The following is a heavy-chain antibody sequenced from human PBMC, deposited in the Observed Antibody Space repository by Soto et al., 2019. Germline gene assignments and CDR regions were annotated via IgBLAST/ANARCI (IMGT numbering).Heavy chain of an antibody. Sequence: ASVKVSCKASGYTFTGYYMHWVRQAPGQGLEWMGWINPNSGGTNYAQKFQGWVTMTRDTSISTAYMELSRLRSDDTAVYYCARSPLGVVTAIGESPESMGYFDYWGQGTLVTVSS. CDR2: INPNSGGT. CDR1: GYTFTGYY. V-gene: IGHV1-2*04. J-gene: IGHJ4*02. CDR3: ARSPLGVVTAIGESPESMGYFDY. D-gene: IGHD2-21*02.